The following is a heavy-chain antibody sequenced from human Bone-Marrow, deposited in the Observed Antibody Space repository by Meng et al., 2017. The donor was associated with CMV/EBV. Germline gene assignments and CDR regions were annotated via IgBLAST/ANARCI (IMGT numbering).Heavy chain of an antibody. V-gene: IGHV3-53*01. Sequence: GESLKISCAASGFTVSNNYMSWVRQAPGKGLEWVSVIYSGGYTYYADSVKGRFTISRDNSKNTLYLQMNSLRAKATAVYYCARAQTDGYSSFDYWGQGTLVTVSS. CDR1: GFTVSNNY. D-gene: IGHD5-24*01. CDR3: ARAQTDGYSSFDY. CDR2: IYSGGYT. J-gene: IGHJ4*02.